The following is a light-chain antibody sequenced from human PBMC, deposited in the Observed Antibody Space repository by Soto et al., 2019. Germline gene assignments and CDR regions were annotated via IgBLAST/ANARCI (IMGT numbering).Light chain of an antibody. CDR2: DVT. CDR1: RSDVGGYNY. Sequence: QSVLTQPASVSGSPGQSITISSTGTRSDVGGYNYVYWHQQHPGKAPKLMIYDVTNRPSGVSDRFSGSKSGNPASLTITRLQAEDQADYYCSSYTGSSTYVFGAVTKVAVL. V-gene: IGLV2-14*01. CDR3: SSYTGSSTYV. J-gene: IGLJ1*01.